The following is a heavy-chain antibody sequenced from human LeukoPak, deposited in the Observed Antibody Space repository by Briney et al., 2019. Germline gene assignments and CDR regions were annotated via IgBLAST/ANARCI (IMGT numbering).Heavy chain of an antibody. V-gene: IGHV4-4*07. D-gene: IGHD4-17*01. J-gene: IGHJ4*02. CDR1: GGSISSYY. CDR2: IYSSGST. Sequence: SETLSLTCTVSGGSISSYYWSWIRQPAGKGLEWIGRIYSSGSTNYNPSLKSRVTMSVETSKNQFSLKVSSGTAADTAVYYCARAFSYGDHNDYWGQGTLVTVSS. CDR3: ARAFSYGDHNDY.